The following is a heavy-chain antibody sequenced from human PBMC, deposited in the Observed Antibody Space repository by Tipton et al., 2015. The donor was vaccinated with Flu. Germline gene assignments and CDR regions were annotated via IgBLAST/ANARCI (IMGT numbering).Heavy chain of an antibody. J-gene: IGHJ6*02. CDR2: IYYSGDT. Sequence: TPSLTCTVSGGSINSGFYFWNWVRQHPGQGLEWIGNIYYSGDTYYNPSLKSRLAISIDTSKNQFSLKMSSVTAADTAVYFCARVPIADRRDGNFYFSGMDVWGQGTTVTVSS. CDR3: ARVPIADRRDGNFYFSGMDV. V-gene: IGHV4-31*03. CDR1: GGSINSGFYF. D-gene: IGHD6-6*01.